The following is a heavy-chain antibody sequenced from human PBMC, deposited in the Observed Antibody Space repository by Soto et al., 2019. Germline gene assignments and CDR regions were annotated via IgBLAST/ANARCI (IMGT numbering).Heavy chain of an antibody. J-gene: IGHJ6*02. CDR1: GGSFSGYY. D-gene: IGHD3-10*01. CDR3: ARGSGKSMRFGDHYYYGLDV. CDR2: INHSGST. Sequence: SETLSLTCAVYGGSFSGYYWSWIRQPPWKGLEWIGEINHSGSTNYNPSLKSRVTISVDTSKNQFSLKLTSVTAADTAVYYCARGSGKSMRFGDHYYYGLDVWGQGTTVT. V-gene: IGHV4-34*01.